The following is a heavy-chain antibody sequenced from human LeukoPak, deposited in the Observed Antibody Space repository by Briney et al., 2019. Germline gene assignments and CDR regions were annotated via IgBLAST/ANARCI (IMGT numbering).Heavy chain of an antibody. CDR3: ARDHNYAFDN. V-gene: IGHV3-48*01. Sequence: GGSLRLSCTASGFPFIVYSMNWVRQAPGKGLEWISYIGIDSGNTKYADSVRGRFTISADKAKNSLYLQMNSLRVEDTAVYYCARDHNYAFDNWGQGTLVSVAS. CDR1: GFPFIVYS. CDR2: IGIDSGNT. D-gene: IGHD1-1*01. J-gene: IGHJ4*02.